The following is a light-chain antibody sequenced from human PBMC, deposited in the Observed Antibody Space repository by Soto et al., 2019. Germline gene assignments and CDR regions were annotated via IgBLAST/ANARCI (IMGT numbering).Light chain of an antibody. CDR2: GAS. V-gene: IGKV3-20*01. CDR1: QSVSSSY. CDR3: QQYCSSYT. J-gene: IGKJ2*01. Sequence: EIVLTQSPGTLSLSPGERATLSCRASQSVSSSYLAWYQQKPGQAPRLLIYGASSRATGIPDRFSGSGSGTDFAITISRLEPEDFAVYYCQQYCSSYTFGQGTKLEIK.